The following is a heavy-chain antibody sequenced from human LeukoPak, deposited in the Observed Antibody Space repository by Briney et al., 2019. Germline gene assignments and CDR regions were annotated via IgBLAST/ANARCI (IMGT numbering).Heavy chain of an antibody. CDR1: GGSISSYY. CDR2: IYYSGST. CDR3: ARRRQLVQGNYYYYYFMDA. V-gene: IGHV4-59*01. D-gene: IGHD6-6*01. Sequence: SETLSLTCTVSGGSISSYYWSWIRQPPGKGLEWIGYIYYSGSTNYNPSLKSRVTISVDTSKNQFSLKLSSVTAADTAVYYCARRRQLVQGNYYYYYFMDAWGKGTTVTVSS. J-gene: IGHJ6*03.